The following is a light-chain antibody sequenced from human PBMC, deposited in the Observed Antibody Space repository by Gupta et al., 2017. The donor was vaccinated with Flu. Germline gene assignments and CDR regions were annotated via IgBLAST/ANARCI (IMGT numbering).Light chain of an antibody. Sequence: SYVLTQPPSVSVAPGKTARITCGGNNIGSKSVHWYQQKPGQAPVLVVYDESGRPSGIPERFSGSNSGNTATLTISRVEAGDEADYYCQVWDSSMAWMFGGGTKLTVL. V-gene: IGLV3-21*03. J-gene: IGLJ3*02. CDR3: QVWDSSMAWM. CDR2: DES. CDR1: NIGSKS.